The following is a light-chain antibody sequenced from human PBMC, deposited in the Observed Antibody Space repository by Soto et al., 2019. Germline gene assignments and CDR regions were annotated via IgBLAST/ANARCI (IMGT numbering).Light chain of an antibody. V-gene: IGKV1-5*03. CDR2: KAS. CDR3: QQYDNDSWT. Sequence: DIQMTQSPSTLSASVGDRVIITCRASQSISSWLAWYQQKPGKAPNLLIYKASALKSGVPSRFSGSGSGTEFTLTISSLEHDDFATYYCQQYDNDSWTFGQGTKVEIK. J-gene: IGKJ1*01. CDR1: QSISSW.